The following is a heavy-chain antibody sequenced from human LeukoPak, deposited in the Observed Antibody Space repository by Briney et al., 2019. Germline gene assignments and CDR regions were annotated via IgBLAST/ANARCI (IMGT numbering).Heavy chain of an antibody. CDR2: INPSSGGT. J-gene: IGHJ4*02. CDR1: GYTFTDYY. D-gene: IGHD4-23*01. Sequence: ASVKVSCKASGYTFTDYYLHWVRQAPGQGLEWMGWINPSSGGTDYAQRFQGRVTMTRDTSISTAYMELSSLRSDDTAGYYCARLRWPTDYWGQGTLVAVSS. V-gene: IGHV1-2*02. CDR3: ARLRWPTDY.